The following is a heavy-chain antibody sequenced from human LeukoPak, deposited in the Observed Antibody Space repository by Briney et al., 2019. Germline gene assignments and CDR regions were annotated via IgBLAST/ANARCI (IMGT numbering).Heavy chain of an antibody. CDR1: GGSISSSSYY. D-gene: IGHD6-13*01. CDR3: ARLTAYSSSWFFDY. V-gene: IGHV4-39*01. Sequence: ETLSLTCTVSGGSISSSSYYWGWIRQPPGKGLEWIGSIYYSGSTYYNPSLKSRVTISVDTSKNQFSLKLSSVTAADTAVYYCARLTAYSSSWFFDYWGQGTLVTVSS. CDR2: IYYSGST. J-gene: IGHJ4*02.